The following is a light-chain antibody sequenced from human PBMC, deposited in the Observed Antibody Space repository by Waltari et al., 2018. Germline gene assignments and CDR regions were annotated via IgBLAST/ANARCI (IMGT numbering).Light chain of an antibody. CDR2: DVS. CDR1: SSAVGGYNS. CDR3: SSYISSSTLEL. Sequence: HSALTQPASVSGSPGQSITISCPGTSSAVGGYNSVSWYQQHPGKAPKLMIYDVSNRPSGVSNRFSGSKSGNTASLTISGLQAEDEADYYCSSYISSSTLELFGGGTSLTVL. J-gene: IGLJ2*01. V-gene: IGLV2-14*03.